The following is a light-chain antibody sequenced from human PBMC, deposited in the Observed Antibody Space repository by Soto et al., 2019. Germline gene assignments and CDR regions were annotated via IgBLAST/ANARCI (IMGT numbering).Light chain of an antibody. CDR1: SSDVGSYNL. V-gene: IGLV2-23*02. CDR3: CSYAGTTTYVV. J-gene: IGLJ3*02. Sequence: QSVLTQPASVSGSPGQSITISCTGTSSDVGSYNLVSWYQQHPGKAPKLIIYEVSRRPSGVSNRFSGSKSGNTASLTISGPQAEDEGDYYCCSYAGTTTYVVFGGGTKLTVL. CDR2: EVS.